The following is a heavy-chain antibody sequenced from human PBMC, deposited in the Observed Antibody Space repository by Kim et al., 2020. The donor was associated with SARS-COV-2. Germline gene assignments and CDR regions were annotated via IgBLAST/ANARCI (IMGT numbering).Heavy chain of an antibody. Sequence: ASVKVSCKASGYTFTGYYMHWVRQAPGQGLEWMGWINPNSGGTNYAQKFQGRVTMTRDTSISTAYMELSRLRSDDTAVYYCARVVKDKYSSGPVEDYWGQGTLVTVSS. J-gene: IGHJ4*02. CDR2: INPNSGGT. CDR1: GYTFTGYY. V-gene: IGHV1-2*02. CDR3: ARVVKDKYSSGPVEDY. D-gene: IGHD6-19*01.